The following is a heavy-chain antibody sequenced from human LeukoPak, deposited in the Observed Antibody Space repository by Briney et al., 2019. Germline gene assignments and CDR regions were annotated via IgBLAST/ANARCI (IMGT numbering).Heavy chain of an antibody. CDR3: ARAGPLGTVSD. CDR1: GGTFSSYA. D-gene: IGHD4-17*01. CDR2: MNPNSGNT. J-gene: IGHJ4*02. V-gene: IGHV1-8*02. Sequence: GASVKVSCKASGGTFSSYAISWVRQAPGQGLEWMGWMNPNSGNTGYAQKFQGRVTMTRNTSISTAYMELSSLRSEDTAVYYCARAGPLGTVSDWGQGTLVTVSS.